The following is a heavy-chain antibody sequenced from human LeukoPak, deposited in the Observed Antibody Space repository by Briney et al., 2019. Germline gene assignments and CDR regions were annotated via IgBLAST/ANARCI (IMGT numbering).Heavy chain of an antibody. J-gene: IGHJ5*02. CDR2: INSDGSST. V-gene: IGHV3-74*01. Sequence: GGSLRLSGAASGFTFSNYWMHWVRQAPGKGLVWVSRINSDGSSTSYADSVKGRFTISRDNRKNTLYLQMNNLRAEDTAVYYCARDPHGYWWFDPWGQGTLVTVSS. CDR3: ARDPHGYWWFDP. D-gene: IGHD3-22*01. CDR1: GFTFSNYW.